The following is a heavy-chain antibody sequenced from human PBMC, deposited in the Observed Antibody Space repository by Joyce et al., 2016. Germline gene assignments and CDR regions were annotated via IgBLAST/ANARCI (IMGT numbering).Heavy chain of an antibody. CDR3: ARKLSGTTYFNY. Sequence: EVQLVESGGGLVQPGGSLRLSCAASGFSFTTYDMNWVRQAPGKGLEWVSYIESSGESIMYADSVRGRFTISRDTAANLLYLEMNSLRAEDTAVYYCARKLSGTTYFNYWGQGTLVTVSS. D-gene: IGHD2-15*01. V-gene: IGHV3-48*03. CDR2: IESSGESI. J-gene: IGHJ4*02. CDR1: GFSFTTYD.